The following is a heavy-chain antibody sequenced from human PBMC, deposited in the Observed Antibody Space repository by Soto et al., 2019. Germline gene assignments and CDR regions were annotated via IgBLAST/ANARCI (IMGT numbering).Heavy chain of an antibody. CDR1: CGSVSDYY. J-gene: IGHJ4*02. V-gene: IGHV4-30-4*01. D-gene: IGHD3-22*01. Sequence: SETLSLTYSDYCGSVSDYYWSCIRHPPGNGLDFIGYIYYSGSTYYNPSLKSRVTISVDTSKNQFSLKLSSVTAADTAVYYCARVSGYYDSSGYYLGHFDYWGQGTLVTVSS. CDR2: IYYSGST. CDR3: ARVSGYYDSSGYYLGHFDY.